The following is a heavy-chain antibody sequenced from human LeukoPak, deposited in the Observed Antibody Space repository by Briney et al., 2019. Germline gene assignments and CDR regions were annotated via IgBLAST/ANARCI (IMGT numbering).Heavy chain of an antibody. Sequence: PGGSLRLSCAASGFSFTTYWMGWVRQAPGKGLEWVANINQDESSQYYVDAVRGRFTISRDNAKNSLNLQMNSLRAEDTAVYYCARDPYSIAVTFDYWGQGTLVTVSS. CDR3: ARDPYSIAVTFDY. CDR1: GFSFTTYW. D-gene: IGHD6-19*01. V-gene: IGHV3-7*01. J-gene: IGHJ4*02. CDR2: INQDESSQ.